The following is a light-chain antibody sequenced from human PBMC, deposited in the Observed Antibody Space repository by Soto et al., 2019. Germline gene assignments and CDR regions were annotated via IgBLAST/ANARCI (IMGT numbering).Light chain of an antibody. CDR2: DAS. CDR1: QSVGSSY. J-gene: IGKJ2*01. Sequence: EVVLTQSPGTLSLSPGERATLSCRASQSVGSSYLAWYQQKPGQAPRLLIYDASSRATGIPDRFSGSGSGTDFTLTISSLEPEDFAVYYCQQRSNWPATFGQGTKLEIK. V-gene: IGKV3D-20*02. CDR3: QQRSNWPAT.